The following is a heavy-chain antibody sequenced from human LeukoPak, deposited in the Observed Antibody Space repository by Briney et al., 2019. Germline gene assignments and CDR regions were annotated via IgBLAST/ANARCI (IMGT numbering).Heavy chain of an antibody. V-gene: IGHV3-48*03. CDR2: VSKSGGTM. J-gene: IGHJ3*02. CDR3: ATAVI. CDR1: GFTFSSYE. Sequence: GSLRLSCEASGFTFSSYEMNWVRQAPGKGVEWVSYVSKSGGTMKNADSVKGRFTVSRDNAKNSLYLQMNSLTAEDTAVYYCATAVIRGRGTMVTVSS.